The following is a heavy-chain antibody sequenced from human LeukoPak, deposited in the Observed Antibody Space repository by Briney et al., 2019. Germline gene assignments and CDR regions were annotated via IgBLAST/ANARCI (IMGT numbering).Heavy chain of an antibody. CDR3: ARVHRLLWFGELYDPYYFDY. CDR2: ISSSSSYI. CDR1: GFTFSSYS. V-gene: IGHV3-21*01. Sequence: GSLRLSCAASGFTFSSYSMNWVRQAPGKGLEWVSSISSSSSYIYYADSVKGRFTISRDNAKNSLYLQMNSLRAEDTAVYYCARVHRLLWFGELYDPYYFDYWGQGTLVTVSS. J-gene: IGHJ4*02. D-gene: IGHD3-10*01.